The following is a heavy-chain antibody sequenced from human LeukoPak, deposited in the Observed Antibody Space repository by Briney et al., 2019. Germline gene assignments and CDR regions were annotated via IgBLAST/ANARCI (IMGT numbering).Heavy chain of an antibody. D-gene: IGHD2-15*01. J-gene: IGHJ4*02. Sequence: PGGSLRLSCAASGFTFSSYAMTWVRQAPGKGLEWVSSMSSGGSYIYYSDSVRGRFTISRANAKDSLFLLMNSLRVEDTAVYYCARGRPTGSSRRFVVQWGQGTLVTVSS. CDR2: MSSGGSYI. CDR3: ARGRPTGSSRRFVVQ. CDR1: GFTFSSYA. V-gene: IGHV3-21*06.